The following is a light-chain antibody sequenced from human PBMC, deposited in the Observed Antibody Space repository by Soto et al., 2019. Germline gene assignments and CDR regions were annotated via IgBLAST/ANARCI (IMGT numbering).Light chain of an antibody. J-gene: IGLJ2*01. CDR2: LNSDGSH. CDR3: QTWGTGIVV. CDR1: SGHSTYA. V-gene: IGLV4-69*01. Sequence: QPVLTQSPSASASLGASVKLTCTLSSGHSTYAIAWHQQPPEKGPRYLMKLNSDGSHSKGDGIPDRFSGSGSGAERYLTISSLQSEDEADYYCQTWGTGIVVFGGGTKVTV.